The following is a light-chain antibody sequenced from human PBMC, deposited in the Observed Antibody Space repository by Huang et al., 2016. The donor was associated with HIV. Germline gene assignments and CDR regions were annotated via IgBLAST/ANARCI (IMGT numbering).Light chain of an antibody. CDR1: TSLYHGDDGELY. CDR2: ALS. V-gene: IGKV2-40*01. J-gene: IGKJ2*01. CDR3: MQRLEFPYT. Sequence: IVMTQTPLSLAVTPGESASISCNSSTSLYHGDDGELYLDWYLQKPGQPPHLLIYALSYRAPGVPDRFSGSGAGTDFTLKISGVEADDVGVYYCMQRLEFPYTFGQGTKLEI.